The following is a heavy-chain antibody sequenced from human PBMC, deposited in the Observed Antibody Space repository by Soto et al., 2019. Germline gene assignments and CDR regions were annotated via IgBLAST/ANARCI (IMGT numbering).Heavy chain of an antibody. D-gene: IGHD2-15*01. CDR2: ISGSGGST. CDR3: AKDDYCRGGSCVAGFFDY. CDR1: GFTFSSYA. V-gene: IGHV3-23*01. Sequence: EVQLLESGGGLVQPGGSRRLSCAASGFTFSSYAMSWVRQAPGKGLGWVSAISGSGGSTYYADSVKGRFTISRDNSKNTLYLQMNSLRAEDTAVYYCAKDDYCRGGSCVAGFFDYWGQGTLVTVSS. J-gene: IGHJ4*02.